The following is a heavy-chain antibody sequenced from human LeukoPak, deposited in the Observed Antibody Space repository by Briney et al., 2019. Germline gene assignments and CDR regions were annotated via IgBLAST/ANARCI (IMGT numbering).Heavy chain of an antibody. CDR2: IYSGGST. J-gene: IGHJ5*02. CDR1: GFTVSNNY. Sequence: GGSLRLSCAASGFTVSNNYMRWVRQAPGKGLEWVSLIYSGGSTYYADSVKGRFSISRDNSENTLYLQMNSLRVEDTAVYYCARHDWFDPWGRGTLVTVSS. V-gene: IGHV3-66*04. CDR3: ARHDWFDP.